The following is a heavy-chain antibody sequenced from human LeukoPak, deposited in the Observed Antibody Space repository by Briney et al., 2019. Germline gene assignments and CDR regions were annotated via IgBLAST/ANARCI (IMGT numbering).Heavy chain of an antibody. V-gene: IGHV1-2*02. CDR3: AGTGPYYFDY. CDR1: GYTFSGYY. Sequence: ASVKVSCKASGYTFSGYYMHWVRQAPGQGLEWMGWINPDSGGTNYAQKFQGRVTMTRDTSISTAYMEVSRLRSDDTAVYYCAGTGPYYFDYWGQGTLVTVSS. CDR2: INPDSGGT. D-gene: IGHD1-14*01. J-gene: IGHJ4*02.